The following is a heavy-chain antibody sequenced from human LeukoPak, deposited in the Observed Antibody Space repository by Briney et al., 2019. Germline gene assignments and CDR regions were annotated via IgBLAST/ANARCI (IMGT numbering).Heavy chain of an antibody. CDR2: IIPIFGTA. J-gene: IGHJ6*03. Sequence: SVKVSCKASGGTFSSYAISWVRQAPGQGLEWMGGIIPIFGTANYAQKFQGRVTITTDESTSTAYMELSSLRSEDTAVYYCTRVPKVGAILYYYYYMDVWGKGTTVTVSS. CDR3: TRVPKVGAILYYYYYMDV. V-gene: IGHV1-69*05. CDR1: GGTFSSYA. D-gene: IGHD3-3*01.